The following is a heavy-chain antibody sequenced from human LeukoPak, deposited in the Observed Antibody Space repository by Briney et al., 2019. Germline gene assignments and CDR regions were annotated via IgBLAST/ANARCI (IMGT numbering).Heavy chain of an antibody. CDR2: ISYDGSNK. V-gene: IGHV3-30-3*01. J-gene: IGHJ3*02. Sequence: GRSLRLSCAASGFTFSSYAMHWVRQAPGKGLEWVAVISYDGSNKYYADSVKGRFTISRDNSKNTLYLQMNSLRAEDTAVFYCARETIAVAGDDAFDIWGQGTMVTVSS. CDR3: ARETIAVAGDDAFDI. CDR1: GFTFSSYA. D-gene: IGHD6-19*01.